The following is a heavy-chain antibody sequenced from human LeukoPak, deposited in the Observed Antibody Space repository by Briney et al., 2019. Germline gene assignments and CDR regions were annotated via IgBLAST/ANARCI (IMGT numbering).Heavy chain of an antibody. V-gene: IGHV3-74*01. CDR2: INSDGSST. J-gene: IGHJ4*02. CDR1: GFTFSSWA. CDR3: ARGPSGWGSLDS. Sequence: GGSLRLSCVAAGFTFSSWAVHWVRQAPGKGLEWVSRINSDGSSTNYADSVKGRFTISRDNAKNTLYLQVKSLRAEDTAVYYCARGPSGWGSLDSWGQGTLVTVSS. D-gene: IGHD7-27*01.